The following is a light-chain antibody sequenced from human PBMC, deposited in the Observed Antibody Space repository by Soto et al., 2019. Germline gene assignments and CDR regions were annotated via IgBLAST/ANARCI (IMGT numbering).Light chain of an antibody. J-gene: IGLJ1*01. V-gene: IGLV2-8*01. CDR1: NNDIGTSNF. CDR3: SSNGGGAIFHFV. CDR2: EVT. Sequence: QSALTQPPSASGSPGQSVTIPCTGTNNDIGTSNFVSWYQQHPGKAPKLIISEVTKRPSGVPDRFSGSKSGNTASLTVSGRQAEDEAVYYCSSNGGGAIFHFVFGPGTKVTVL.